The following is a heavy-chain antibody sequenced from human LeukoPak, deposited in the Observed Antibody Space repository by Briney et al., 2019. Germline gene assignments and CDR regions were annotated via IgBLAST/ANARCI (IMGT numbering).Heavy chain of an antibody. CDR1: GGSISSGSYY. J-gene: IGHJ5*02. CDR2: IYTSGST. D-gene: IGHD2-2*01. Sequence: SQTLSLTCTVSGGSISSGSYYWSWIRQPAGKGLEWIGRIYTSGSTNYNPSLKSRVTISVDTSKNQFSLKLSSVTAADTAVYYCARGLGYCSSTSCYGGWFDPWGQGTLVTVSS. V-gene: IGHV4-61*02. CDR3: ARGLGYCSSTSCYGGWFDP.